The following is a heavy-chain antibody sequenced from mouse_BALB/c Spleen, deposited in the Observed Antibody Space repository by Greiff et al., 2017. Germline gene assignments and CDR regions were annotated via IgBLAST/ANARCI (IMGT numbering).Heavy chain of an antibody. V-gene: IGHV1-18*01. CDR2: INPNNGGT. Sequence: EVQLQQSGPELVKPGASVKIPCKASGYTFTDYNMDWVKQSHGKSLEWIGDINPNNGGTIYNQKFKGKATLTVDKSSSTAYMELRSLTSEDTAVYYCARRFYGNYGDYFDYWGQGTTLTVSS. D-gene: IGHD2-1*01. CDR3: ARRFYGNYGDYFDY. CDR1: GYTFTDYN. J-gene: IGHJ2*01.